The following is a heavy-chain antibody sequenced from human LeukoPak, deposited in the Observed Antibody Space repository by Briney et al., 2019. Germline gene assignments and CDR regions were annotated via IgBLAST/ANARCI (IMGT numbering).Heavy chain of an antibody. CDR1: GGSISSGDYY. Sequence: PSETLSLTCTVSGGSISSGDYYWSGIRQPPGKGLEWIGYIYYSGSTYYNPSLKSRVTISVDTSKNQFSLKLSSVTAADTAVYYCARTFLVVVPAALDYYFDYWGQGTLVTVSS. V-gene: IGHV4-30-4*01. CDR2: IYYSGST. J-gene: IGHJ4*02. D-gene: IGHD2-2*01. CDR3: ARTFLVVVPAALDYYFDY.